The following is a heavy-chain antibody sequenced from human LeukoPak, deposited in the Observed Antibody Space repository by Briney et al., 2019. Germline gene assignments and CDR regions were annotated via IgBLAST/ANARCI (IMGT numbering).Heavy chain of an antibody. CDR3: ARYDFWSGYSSNLPDV. D-gene: IGHD3-3*01. Sequence: GGSLRLSCAASGFTFSDYYMTWIRQAPGKGLEWVSYISSSGSTIYYADSVKGRFTISRDNAKNSLYLQMNSLRAEDTAVYYCARYDFWSGYSSNLPDVWGKGTTVTVSS. CDR2: ISSSGSTI. V-gene: IGHV3-11*04. CDR1: GFTFSDYY. J-gene: IGHJ6*04.